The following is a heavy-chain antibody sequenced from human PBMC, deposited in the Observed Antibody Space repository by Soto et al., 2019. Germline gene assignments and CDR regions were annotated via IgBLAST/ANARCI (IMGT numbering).Heavy chain of an antibody. CDR2: ISDTGGST. D-gene: IGHD6-19*01. Sequence: GGSLRLSCAASGFTFSSYAMSWLRQAPGKGLEWVSIISDTGGSTYYAADSVKGRFTISRDNSKNTLYLQMNSLRAEDTAVYYCAKGVPGIAVAGTGYFQHWGQGTLVTVSS. V-gene: IGHV3-23*01. CDR3: AKGVPGIAVAGTGYFQH. CDR1: GFTFSSYA. J-gene: IGHJ1*01.